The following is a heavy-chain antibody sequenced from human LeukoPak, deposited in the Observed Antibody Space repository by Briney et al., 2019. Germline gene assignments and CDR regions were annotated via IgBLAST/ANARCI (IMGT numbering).Heavy chain of an antibody. CDR1: GFTFSSYG. J-gene: IGHJ4*02. CDR2: ISSSSSYI. D-gene: IGHD3-10*01. CDR3: ARVGGGDY. V-gene: IGHV3-21*01. Sequence: SGGSLRLSCAASGFTFSSYGMHWVRQAPGKGLEWVSSISSSSSYIYYADSVKGRFTISRDNAKNSLYLQMNSLRAEDTAVYYCARVGGGDYWGQGTLVTVSS.